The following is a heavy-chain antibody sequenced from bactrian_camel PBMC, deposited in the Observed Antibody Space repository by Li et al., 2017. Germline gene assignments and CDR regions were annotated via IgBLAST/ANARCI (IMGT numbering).Heavy chain of an antibody. CDR2: IDTGVGST. V-gene: IGHV3S1*01. Sequence: HVQLVESGGGSVQAGGSPRLSCAALGITYSSNCMVWFRQAPGKEYEGVAGIDTGVGSTYYTDSVKGRFTISHDSAKNTVYLQLNSLKPEDTAMYYCTIDLNWSGSCGRGTQVTVS. CDR3: TIDLNWSGS. D-gene: IGHD2*01. CDR1: GITYSSNC. J-gene: IGHJ4*01.